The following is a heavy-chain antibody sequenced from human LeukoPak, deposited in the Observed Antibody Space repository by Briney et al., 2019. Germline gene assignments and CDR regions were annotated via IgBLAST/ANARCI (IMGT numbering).Heavy chain of an antibody. J-gene: IGHJ4*02. CDR1: GFTFSSYA. CDR3: AKNGAYIAVAGKLFDY. D-gene: IGHD6-19*01. V-gene: IGHV3-23*01. Sequence: GGSLRLSCAASGFTFSSYAMSWVRQAPGKGLEWVSAISGSGGSTYYADSVKGRFTISRDNSKNTLYLQMNSLRAEDTAVYCCAKNGAYIAVAGKLFDYWGQGTLVTVSS. CDR2: ISGSGGST.